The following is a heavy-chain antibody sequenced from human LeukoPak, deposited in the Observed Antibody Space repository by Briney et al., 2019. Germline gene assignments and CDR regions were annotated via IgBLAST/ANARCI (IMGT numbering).Heavy chain of an antibody. Sequence: PSETLSLTCTVSGGSISSSSYYWGWIRQPPGKGLEWIGSIYYSGSTNYNPSLKSRVTMSVDTSKNQFSLKLSSVTAADTALYYCARVGAKKNHYYGMDVWGQGTTVTVSS. V-gene: IGHV4-39*07. CDR1: GGSISSSSYY. CDR3: ARVGAKKNHYYGMDV. CDR2: IYYSGST. D-gene: IGHD1-26*01. J-gene: IGHJ6*02.